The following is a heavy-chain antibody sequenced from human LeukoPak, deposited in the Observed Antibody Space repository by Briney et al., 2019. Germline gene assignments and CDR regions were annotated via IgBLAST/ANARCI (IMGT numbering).Heavy chain of an antibody. D-gene: IGHD6-6*01. CDR2: IYYSGST. CDR3: ARRGASSSEEY. CDR1: GGSISSSSHY. Sequence: PSETLSLTCTVSGGSISSSSHYWGWIRQPPGKGLEWIGSIYYSGSTYYNPSLESRVTISVDTSKNQFYLKVSSVTAADTAVYYCARRGASSSEEYWGQGTLVIVSS. V-gene: IGHV4-39*01. J-gene: IGHJ4*02.